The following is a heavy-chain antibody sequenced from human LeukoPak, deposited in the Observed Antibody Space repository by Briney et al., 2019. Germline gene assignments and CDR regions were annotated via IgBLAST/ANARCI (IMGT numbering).Heavy chain of an antibody. D-gene: IGHD1-7*01. CDR2: TIPIFGTA. CDR1: GGTFSSYA. CDR3: ARDRGLELPTYYFDY. Sequence: SVKVSCKASGGTFSSYAISWVRQAPGQGLEWMGGTIPIFGTANYAQKFQGRVTITADESTSTAYMELSSLRSEDTAVYYCARDRGLELPTYYFDYWGQGTLVTVSS. J-gene: IGHJ4*02. V-gene: IGHV1-69*01.